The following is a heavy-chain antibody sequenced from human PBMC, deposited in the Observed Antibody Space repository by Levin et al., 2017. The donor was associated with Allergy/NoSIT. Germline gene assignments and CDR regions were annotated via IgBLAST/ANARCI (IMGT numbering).Heavy chain of an antibody. CDR3: ARDLATGSPRSYFDY. J-gene: IGHJ4*02. D-gene: IGHD2-15*01. CDR1: GFTVSSNY. CDR2: IYSGGDT. V-gene: IGHV3-66*01. Sequence: PAGGSLRLSCAASGFTVSSNYMSWVRQAPGKGLEWVSVIYSGGDTYYADSVMGRFTISRDNSRNILYLSMDSLRADDTAVYYCARDLATGSPRSYFDYWGQGTRVTVSS.